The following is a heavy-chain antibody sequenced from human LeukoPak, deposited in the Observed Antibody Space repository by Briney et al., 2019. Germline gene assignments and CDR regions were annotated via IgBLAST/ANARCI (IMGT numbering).Heavy chain of an antibody. D-gene: IGHD2-21*02. J-gene: IGHJ4*02. CDR2: ISYDGSDK. CDR3: TKDMSGGDCPDY. Sequence: PAGGSLRLSCAVSGFTFSGFSMSWVRQAPGKGLEWVALISYDGSDKDYAKSVKGRFTISRDNSKNTLYLQMNSLRAEDTAVYYCTKDMSGGDCPDYWGQGTLVTVSS. V-gene: IGHV3-30*04. CDR1: GFTFSGFS.